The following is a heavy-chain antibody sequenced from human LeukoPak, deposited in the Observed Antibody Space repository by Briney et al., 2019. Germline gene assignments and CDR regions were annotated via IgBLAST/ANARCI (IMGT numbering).Heavy chain of an antibody. J-gene: IGHJ4*02. D-gene: IGHD2-2*01. V-gene: IGHV1-18*01. CDR1: GYTFSSYG. CDR3: ATQYCSSTTCYPYWVDY. Sequence: ASVKVSCKASGYTFSSYGISWVRQAPPQGLEWMGWISAYNGNTNYAQKLQGRVTMTTDTSTSTAYMELRSLRSDDTAVYYCATQYCSSTTCYPYWVDYWGQGTLVTVSS. CDR2: ISAYNGNT.